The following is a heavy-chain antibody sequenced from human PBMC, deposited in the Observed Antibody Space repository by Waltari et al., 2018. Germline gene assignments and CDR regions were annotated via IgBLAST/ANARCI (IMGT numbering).Heavy chain of an antibody. CDR1: GFPVSNYE. D-gene: IGHD3-22*01. Sequence: EVLLEESGGGLVQPGGSLRLSCAASGFPVSNYEMNWVRQAPGKGLEWVSHISASGGTIFYADSVKGRFTISRDNAKNSLYLHMNSLRAEDTAVYYCAREGLDFQNTSGYYHLPYWGQGTLVSVS. CDR3: AREGLDFQNTSGYYHLPY. V-gene: IGHV3-48*03. CDR2: ISASGGTI. J-gene: IGHJ4*02.